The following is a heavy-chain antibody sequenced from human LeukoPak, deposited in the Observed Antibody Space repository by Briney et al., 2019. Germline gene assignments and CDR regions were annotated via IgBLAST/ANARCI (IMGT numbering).Heavy chain of an antibody. J-gene: IGHJ4*02. CDR2: IYPGDSDT. CDR1: GYSFTSYW. Sequence: GESLKISCKGSGYSFTSYWIGWVRQMPGKGLEWMGIIYPGDSDTRYSPSFQGQVTISADKSISTAYLQWSSLKASDTAMYYCARLGGSGSYHYYFDYWGQGTLVTVSS. CDR3: ARLGGSGSYHYYFDY. D-gene: IGHD3-10*01. V-gene: IGHV5-51*01.